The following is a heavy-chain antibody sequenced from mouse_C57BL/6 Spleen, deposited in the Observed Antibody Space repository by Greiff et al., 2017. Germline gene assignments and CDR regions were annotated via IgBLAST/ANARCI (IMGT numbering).Heavy chain of an antibody. CDR2: IDPSDSYT. CDR1: GYTFTSYW. V-gene: IGHV1-50*01. Sequence: QVQLQQPGAELVKPGASVKLSCKASGYTFTSYWMQWVKQRPGQGLEWIGEIDPSDSYTNYNQKFKGKATLTVDTSSSTAYMQLSSLTSEDSAVYYCARGRGYDGDFDYWGQGTTLTVSS. CDR3: ARGRGYDGDFDY. D-gene: IGHD2-2*01. J-gene: IGHJ2*01.